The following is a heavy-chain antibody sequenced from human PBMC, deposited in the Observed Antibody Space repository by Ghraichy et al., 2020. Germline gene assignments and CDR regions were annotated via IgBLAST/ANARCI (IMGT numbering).Heavy chain of an antibody. D-gene: IGHD2-21*01. CDR3: ATGEKHIVVDYFDY. CDR2: FDPEDGET. Sequence: ASVKVSCKVSGYTLTELSMHWVRQAPGKGLEWMGGFDPEDGETIYAQKIQGRVTMTEDTSTDTAYMELSSLRSEDTVVYYCATGEKHIVVDYFDYWGQGTLVTVSS. J-gene: IGHJ4*02. CDR1: GYTLTELS. V-gene: IGHV1-24*01.